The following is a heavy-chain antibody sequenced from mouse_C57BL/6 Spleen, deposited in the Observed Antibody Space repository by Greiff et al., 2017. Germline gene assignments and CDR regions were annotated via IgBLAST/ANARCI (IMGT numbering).Heavy chain of an antibody. V-gene: IGHV6-6*01. CDR1: GFTFSDAW. CDR2: IRNKANNHAT. J-gene: IGHJ2*01. Sequence: EVKVEESGGGLVQPGGSMKLSCAASGFTFSDAWMDWVRQSPEKGLAWVAEIRNKANNHATYYAESVKGRFTISRDDSKSSVYLQMNSLRAEDTGIYYCTRRGGTGYFDYWGQGTTLTVSS. D-gene: IGHD4-1*01. CDR3: TRRGGTGYFDY.